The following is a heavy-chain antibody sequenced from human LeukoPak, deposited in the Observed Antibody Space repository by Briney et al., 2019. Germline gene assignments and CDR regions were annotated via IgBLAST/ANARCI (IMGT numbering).Heavy chain of an antibody. CDR3: ARDGDIVVVVAARGYDAFEI. V-gene: IGHV1-18*04. J-gene: IGHJ3*02. D-gene: IGHD2-15*01. Sequence: ASAKVSCKASGYTFTSYGVSWVRHAPGQGLEWMGWISAYNGNTNYAQKLQGRVTMTTDTSTSTAYMELRSLRSDDTAVYYCARDGDIVVVVAARGYDAFEIWGQGTMVTVSS. CDR1: GYTFTSYG. CDR2: ISAYNGNT.